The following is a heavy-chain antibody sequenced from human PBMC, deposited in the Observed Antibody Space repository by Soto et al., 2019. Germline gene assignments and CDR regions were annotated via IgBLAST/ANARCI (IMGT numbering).Heavy chain of an antibody. CDR2: IYYSGNA. Sequence: SETLSLTCTVSGGSISSDGHWWSWIRQPPGKGLEWIGYIYYSGNAYYNPSLKSRVTISVDTSKNQFSLKLSSVTAADTAVYYCARYHYGSGSYSLFDYWGHGTLVTVSS. D-gene: IGHD3-10*01. CDR3: ARYHYGSGSYSLFDY. J-gene: IGHJ4*01. CDR1: GGSISSDGHW. V-gene: IGHV4-30-4*01.